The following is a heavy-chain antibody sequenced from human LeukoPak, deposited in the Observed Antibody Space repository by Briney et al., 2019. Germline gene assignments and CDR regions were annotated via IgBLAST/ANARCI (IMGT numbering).Heavy chain of an antibody. CDR3: ARDGERGELSLYMDY. J-gene: IGHJ4*02. CDR1: GFNFKTYG. Sequence: GGSLRLSCAASGFNFKTYGINWVRQAPGKGLEWVSFISSSGSTKYYADSVNGRFTISRDNAKNSLFLQMNSLRAEDTAEYYCARDGERGELSLYMDYWGQGTLVTVSS. CDR2: ISSSGSTK. V-gene: IGHV3-48*01. D-gene: IGHD3-16*02.